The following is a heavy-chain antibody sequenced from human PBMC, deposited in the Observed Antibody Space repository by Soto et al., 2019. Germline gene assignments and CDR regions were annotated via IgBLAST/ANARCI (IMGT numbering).Heavy chain of an antibody. CDR3: ARVPAGEAEDFWSGYYAYYYYYYYMDV. V-gene: IGHV3-48*01. Sequence: GGSLRLSCAASGFTFSSYSMNWVRQAPGKGLEWVSYISSSSSTIYYADSVKGRFTNSRDNAKNSLYLQMNSLRAEDTAVYYCARVPAGEAEDFWSGYYAYYYYYYYMDVWGKGTTVTVSS. J-gene: IGHJ6*03. D-gene: IGHD3-3*01. CDR2: ISSSSSTI. CDR1: GFTFSSYS.